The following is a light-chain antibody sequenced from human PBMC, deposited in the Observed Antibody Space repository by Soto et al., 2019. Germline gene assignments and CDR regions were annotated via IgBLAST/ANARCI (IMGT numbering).Light chain of an antibody. CDR1: QSVGSG. CDR2: ATS. V-gene: IGKV1-5*03. J-gene: IGKJ5*01. CDR3: QQSYSTPIT. Sequence: IHMTQSPATLAASVGYIFTFTCRASQSVGSGLAWYQQKPGKAPKLLVYATSTLESGVPSRFSGSGSGTDFTLTISSLQPEDFATYYCQQSYSTPITFGQGTRLEIK.